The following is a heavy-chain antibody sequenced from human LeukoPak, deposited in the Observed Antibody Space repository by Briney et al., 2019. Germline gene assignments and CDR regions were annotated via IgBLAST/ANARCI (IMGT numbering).Heavy chain of an antibody. Sequence: SETLSLTCTVSGGSISSYYWSWIRQPPGKGLEWIGYIYYSGSTNYNPSLKSRVNISVDTSKNQFSRKLSSVTATDTAVYYCASGGVAFDCWGQETLVTVSS. D-gene: IGHD2-15*01. J-gene: IGHJ4*02. V-gene: IGHV4-59*01. CDR3: ASGGVAFDC. CDR2: IYYSGST. CDR1: GGSISSYY.